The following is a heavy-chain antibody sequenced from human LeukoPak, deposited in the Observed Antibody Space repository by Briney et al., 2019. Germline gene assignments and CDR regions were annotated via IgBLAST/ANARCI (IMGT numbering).Heavy chain of an antibody. V-gene: IGHV5-51*01. Sequence: NHGESLKISCKGSGYSFTSYWIGWVRQMPGKGLEWMGIIYPGDSDTRYSPSFQGQVTISADKSISTASLQWSSLKASDTVMAYCTDLRESQRTTVTTVGFFDPWGQGTLVTVSS. J-gene: IGHJ5*02. CDR2: IYPGDSDT. CDR1: GYSFTSYW. CDR3: TDLRESQRTTVTTVGFFDP. D-gene: IGHD4-17*01.